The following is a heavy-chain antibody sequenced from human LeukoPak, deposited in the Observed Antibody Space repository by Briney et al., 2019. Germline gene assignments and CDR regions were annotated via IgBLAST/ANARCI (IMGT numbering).Heavy chain of an antibody. D-gene: IGHD2-15*01. J-gene: IGHJ4*02. Sequence: GASVKVSCKASGYTFTGYYMHWVRQAPGQGLEWMGWINPNSGGTNYAQKFQGRVTMTRDTSISTAYMELSRLRSDDTAVYYCARTDCSGGSCYSLYWGQGTLVTVSS. CDR1: GYTFTGYY. CDR2: INPNSGGT. CDR3: ARTDCSGGSCYSLY. V-gene: IGHV1-2*02.